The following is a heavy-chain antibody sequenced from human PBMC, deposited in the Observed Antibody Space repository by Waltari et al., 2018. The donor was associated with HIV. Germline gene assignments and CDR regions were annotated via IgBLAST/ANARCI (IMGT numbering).Heavy chain of an antibody. Sequence: QVQLQESGPGLVKPSETLSLMCTVSGGSIGTNFGSWIRQPPGKGLEWIGYVFYSGTSNNTPALKSRVTISVDTSKNQFSLNLRSVTAADTAVYYCASSRAAAGLDSWGQGTQVTVSS. CDR2: VFYSGTS. CDR1: GGSIGTNF. V-gene: IGHV4-59*01. J-gene: IGHJ4*02. D-gene: IGHD6-13*01. CDR3: ASSRAAAGLDS.